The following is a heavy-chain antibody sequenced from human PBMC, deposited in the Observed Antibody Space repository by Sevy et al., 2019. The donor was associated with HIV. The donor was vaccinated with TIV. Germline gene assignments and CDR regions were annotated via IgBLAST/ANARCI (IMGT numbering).Heavy chain of an antibody. V-gene: IGHV3-30-3*01. Sequence: GGSLRLSCAASGFTFNDYALHWVRQAPGKGLEWVAIISSDGDNTYYADTVKGRFTISRDNSKNTVYLQMNRLRAEDTAFYYCVREGAPYRNIGYCCGNNCVYNWFDPWGQGTLVTVSS. CDR3: VREGAPYRNIGYCCGNNCVYNWFDP. CDR1: GFTFNDYA. CDR2: ISSDGDNT. D-gene: IGHD2-15*01. J-gene: IGHJ5*02.